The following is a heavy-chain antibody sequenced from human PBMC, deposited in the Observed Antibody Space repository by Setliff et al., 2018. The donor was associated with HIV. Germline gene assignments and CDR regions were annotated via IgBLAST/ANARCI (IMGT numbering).Heavy chain of an antibody. Sequence: GASVKVSCKASGYTLTGSDINWVRQATGQGLEWLGWMNPNSGNTGYAQKFQGRVTMTRDTSISTAYMELSNLRSEDTAVYYCARRMAARLALEYWGQGTLVTVS. CDR2: MNPNSGNT. D-gene: IGHD6-6*01. CDR3: ARRMAARLALEY. J-gene: IGHJ4*02. V-gene: IGHV1-8*02. CDR1: GYTLTGSD.